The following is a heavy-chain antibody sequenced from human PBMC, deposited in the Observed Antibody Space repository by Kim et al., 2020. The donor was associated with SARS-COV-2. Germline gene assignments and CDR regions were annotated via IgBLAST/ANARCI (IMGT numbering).Heavy chain of an antibody. Sequence: GGSLRLSCAASGFTFSSYWMHWVRQAPGKGLVWVSRISSDGSSTSYADSVKGRFTISRDNAKNTLYLQMNSLRAEDTAVYYCAKGGTTVIDYWGQGTLVTVSS. D-gene: IGHD4-17*01. CDR1: GFTFSSYW. V-gene: IGHV3-74*01. CDR2: ISSDGSST. J-gene: IGHJ4*02. CDR3: AKGGTTVIDY.